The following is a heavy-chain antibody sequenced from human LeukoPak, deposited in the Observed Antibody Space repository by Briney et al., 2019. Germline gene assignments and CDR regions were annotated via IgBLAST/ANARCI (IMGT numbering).Heavy chain of an antibody. D-gene: IGHD5-18*01. CDR3: ARDVDTAMVQRNPYYYYGMDV. J-gene: IGHJ6*02. CDR2: INPSGGST. Sequence: GASVKVSCKASGYTFTRYYMHWVRQAPGQGLEWMGIINPSGGSTSYAQKFQGRVTMTRDTSTSTVYMELSSLRSEDTAVYYCARDVDTAMVQRNPYYYYGMDVWGQGTTVTVSS. CDR1: GYTFTRYY. V-gene: IGHV1-46*01.